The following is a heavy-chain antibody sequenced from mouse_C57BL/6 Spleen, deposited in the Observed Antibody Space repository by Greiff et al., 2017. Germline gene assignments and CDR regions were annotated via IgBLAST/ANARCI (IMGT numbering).Heavy chain of an antibody. J-gene: IGHJ1*03. Sequence: EVKVEESGGGLVQPGGSMKLSCAASGFTFSDAWMDWVRQSPEKGLEWVAEIRNKANNHATYYAESVKGRFTISRDDSKSSVYLQMNSLRAEDTGIYYCTRDGYYGSSYWYFDVWGTGTTVTVSS. D-gene: IGHD1-1*01. V-gene: IGHV6-6*01. CDR2: IRNKANNHAT. CDR3: TRDGYYGSSYWYFDV. CDR1: GFTFSDAW.